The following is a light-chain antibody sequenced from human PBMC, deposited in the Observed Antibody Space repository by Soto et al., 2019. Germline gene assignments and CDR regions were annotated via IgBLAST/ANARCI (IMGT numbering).Light chain of an antibody. V-gene: IGKV3-15*01. Sequence: ERVMTQSPGTLSVSPGERATLSCRASQSVSSNLAWYQQKPGQAPRLLSYGASSRATGIPARFSGSGSGTEFTLTISSLQSEDFAVYYCQQYNNWPLTFGGGTKVDIK. J-gene: IGKJ4*01. CDR2: GAS. CDR1: QSVSSN. CDR3: QQYNNWPLT.